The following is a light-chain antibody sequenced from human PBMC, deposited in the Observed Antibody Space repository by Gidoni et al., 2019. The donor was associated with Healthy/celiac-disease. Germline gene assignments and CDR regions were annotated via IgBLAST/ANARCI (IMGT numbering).Light chain of an antibody. CDR1: QSVSSSY. CDR3: QQYGSSLWT. CDR2: GAS. J-gene: IGKJ1*01. Sequence: EIVLTQSPGTLSLSPGERATLSCRASQSVSSSYLAWYQQKPGQAPRLLIYGASRRATGIPDRFSGSGSGTDFTLTISRLEPEDFAVYYCQQYGSSLWTFXXXTKVEIK. V-gene: IGKV3-20*01.